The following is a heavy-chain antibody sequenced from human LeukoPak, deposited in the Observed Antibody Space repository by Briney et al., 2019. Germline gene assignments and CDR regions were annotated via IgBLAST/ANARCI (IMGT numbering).Heavy chain of an antibody. D-gene: IGHD6-6*01. V-gene: IGHV3-74*01. Sequence: GGSLRLSCVASGFTLSSYWMHWVRQAPGKGLVWVSRINSDGSSTNYADSVKGRFTISRDNAKNTLYLQMNSLRAEDTAVYYCARVQKEYSSSSPAFDIWGQGTMVTVSS. CDR2: INSDGSST. J-gene: IGHJ3*02. CDR3: ARVQKEYSSSSPAFDI. CDR1: GFTLSSYW.